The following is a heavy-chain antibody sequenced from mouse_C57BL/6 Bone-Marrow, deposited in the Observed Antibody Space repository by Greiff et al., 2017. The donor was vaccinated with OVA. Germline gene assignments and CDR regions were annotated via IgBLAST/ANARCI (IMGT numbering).Heavy chain of an antibody. Sequence: VQLQQSGPGLVQPSQSLSITCTVSGFSLTSYGVHWVRQSPGKGLEWLGVIWSGGSTDYNAAFISRLSISKDNSKSQVFFKMNSLQADDTAIYYCARNYWDYGSSYVDYAMDYWGQGTSVTVSS. J-gene: IGHJ4*01. V-gene: IGHV2-2*01. CDR1: GFSLTSYG. CDR3: ARNYWDYGSSYVDYAMDY. CDR2: IWSGGST. D-gene: IGHD1-1*01.